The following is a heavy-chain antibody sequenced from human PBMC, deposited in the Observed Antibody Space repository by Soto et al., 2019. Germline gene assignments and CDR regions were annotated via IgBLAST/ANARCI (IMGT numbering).Heavy chain of an antibody. J-gene: IGHJ3*02. CDR3: ARSYYYDSSGYYYSWAFDI. V-gene: IGHV5-10-1*01. Sequence: GESLKISCXGSGYSFTSYWISWVRQVPGKGLEWMGRIDPSDSYTNYSPSFQGHVTISADKSISTAYLQWSSLKASDTAMYYCARSYYYDSSGYYYSWAFDIWGQGTMVTVSS. CDR2: IDPSDSYT. D-gene: IGHD3-22*01. CDR1: GYSFTSYW.